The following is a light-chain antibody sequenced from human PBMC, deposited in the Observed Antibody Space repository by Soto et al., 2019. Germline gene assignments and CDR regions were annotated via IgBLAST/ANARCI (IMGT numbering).Light chain of an antibody. V-gene: IGKV3D-20*02. CDR2: DAS. CDR1: QTVRNNY. J-gene: IGKJ5*01. Sequence: FVLTQSPGTLSLSPGERATLPCRASQTVRNNYLAWYQQKPGQAPRLLIYDASSRATGIPDRFSGGGSGTDFTLTISSLEPEDFAVYYCQQRNIWPPVTFGQGTRLEIK. CDR3: QQRNIWPPVT.